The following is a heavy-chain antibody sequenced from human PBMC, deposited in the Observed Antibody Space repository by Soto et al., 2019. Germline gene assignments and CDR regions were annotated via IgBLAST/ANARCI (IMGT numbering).Heavy chain of an antibody. V-gene: IGHV3-30-3*01. CDR1: GFTFSSYA. J-gene: IGHJ6*02. Sequence: PGGSLRLSCAASGFTFSSYAMHWVRQAPGKGLEWVAVISYDGSNKYYADSVKGRFTISRDNSKNTLYLQMNSLRAEDTAVYYCARDGDNGSSSSWPLYYYYGMDVWGHGTTVTVSS. CDR2: ISYDGSNK. CDR3: ARDGDNGSSSSWPLYYYYGMDV. D-gene: IGHD6-6*01.